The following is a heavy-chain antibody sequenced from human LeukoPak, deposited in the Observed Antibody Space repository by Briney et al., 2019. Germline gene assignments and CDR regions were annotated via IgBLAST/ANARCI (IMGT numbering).Heavy chain of an antibody. CDR3: ARERVAAAARFDF. J-gene: IGHJ4*02. V-gene: IGHV3-30-3*01. CDR2: ISYDGSNK. D-gene: IGHD6-13*01. CDR1: GCIFSSYY. Sequence: GGSLPLSCAASGCIFSSYYLHWVRQPPAKGLAWVAVISYDGSNKYYAASVKDRLTISSDNSKNALYLQMSSLRAEHTAVYYWARERVAAAARFDFWGQGTLVTVSS.